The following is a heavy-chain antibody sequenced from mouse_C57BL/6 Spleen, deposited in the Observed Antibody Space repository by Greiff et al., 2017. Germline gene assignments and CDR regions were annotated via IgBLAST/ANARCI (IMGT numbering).Heavy chain of an antibody. J-gene: IGHJ4*01. Sequence: QVQLQQSGPELVKPGASVKISCKASGYAFSSSWMNWVKQRPGKGLEWIGRIYPGDGDTNYNGKFKGKATLTADKSSSTAYMQLSSLTSEDSAVYFCALDGYYYAMDYWGQGTSVTVSS. D-gene: IGHD2-3*01. CDR2: IYPGDGDT. CDR3: ALDGYYYAMDY. CDR1: GYAFSSSW. V-gene: IGHV1-82*01.